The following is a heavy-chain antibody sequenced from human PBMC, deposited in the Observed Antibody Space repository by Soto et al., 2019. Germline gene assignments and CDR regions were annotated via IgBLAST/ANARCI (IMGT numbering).Heavy chain of an antibody. Sequence: GGSLRLSCAASGFTFSSYAMHWVRQAPGKGLEWVAVISYDGSNKYYADSVKGRFTISRDNSKNTLYLQMNSLRAEDTAVYYCTRDHQSTLDYYFDYWGQGALVPVSS. CDR2: ISYDGSNK. J-gene: IGHJ4*02. CDR3: TRDHQSTLDYYFDY. D-gene: IGHD3-10*01. CDR1: GFTFSSYA. V-gene: IGHV3-30-3*01.